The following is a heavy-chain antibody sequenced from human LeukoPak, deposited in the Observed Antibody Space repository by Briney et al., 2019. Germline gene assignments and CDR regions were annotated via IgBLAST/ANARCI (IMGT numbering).Heavy chain of an antibody. Sequence: PSETLSLTCTVSGGSISSGDYYWSWIRQPPGKGLEWIGYIYYSGSTYYNPSLKSRVTISVDTSKNQFSLKLSSVTAADTAVYYCARDNGMVWGAGPATYYYYGMDVWGQGTTVTVSS. V-gene: IGHV4-30-4*01. CDR3: ARDNGMVWGAGPATYYYYGMDV. J-gene: IGHJ6*02. CDR1: GGSISSGDYY. D-gene: IGHD3-10*01. CDR2: IYYSGST.